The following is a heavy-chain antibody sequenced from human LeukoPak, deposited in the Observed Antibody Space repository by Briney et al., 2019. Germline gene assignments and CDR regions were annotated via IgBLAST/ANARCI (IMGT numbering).Heavy chain of an antibody. V-gene: IGHV1-2*06. D-gene: IGHD6-13*01. CDR3: ARGWHAQYNWFDP. Sequence: GASVKVSCKASGYTFTSYDINWVRQAPGQGLEWMGRINPNSGGTNYAQKFQGRVTMTRDTSISTAYMELSRLRSDDTAVYYCARGWHAQYNWFDPWGQGTLVTVSS. CDR1: GYTFTSYD. CDR2: INPNSGGT. J-gene: IGHJ5*02.